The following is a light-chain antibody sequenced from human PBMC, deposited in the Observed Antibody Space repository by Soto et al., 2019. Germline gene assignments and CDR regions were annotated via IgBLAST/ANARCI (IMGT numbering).Light chain of an antibody. CDR3: SSFTTSSSYV. CDR2: DVT. Sequence: QSVLTQPASVSGSPGQSIAISCTGSSSDVGGYKYVSWYQQHPGKAPKLLIDDVTNRPSGVSDRFSGSMSGNTPSLTISGLQSEDEADYYSSSFTTSSSYVFVTGTKLTVL. J-gene: IGLJ1*01. CDR1: SSDVGGYKY. V-gene: IGLV2-14*01.